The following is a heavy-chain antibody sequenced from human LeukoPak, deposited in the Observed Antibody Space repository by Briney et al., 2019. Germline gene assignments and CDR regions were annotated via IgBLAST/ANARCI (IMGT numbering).Heavy chain of an antibody. CDR1: GFTFSSYG. CDR3: AKDSGDSSVWRYYYYYYGMDV. V-gene: IGHV3-30*18. D-gene: IGHD3-22*01. J-gene: IGHJ6*02. CDR2: ISYDGSNK. Sequence: PGGSLRLSCAASGFTFSSYGMHWVRQAPGKGLEWVAVISYDGSNKYYADSVKGRFTISGDNSKNTLYLQMNSLRAEDTAVYYCAKDSGDSSVWRYYYYYYGMDVWGQGTTVTVSS.